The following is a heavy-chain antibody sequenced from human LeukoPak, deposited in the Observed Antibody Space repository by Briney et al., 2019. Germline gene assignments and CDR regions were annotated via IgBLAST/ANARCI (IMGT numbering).Heavy chain of an antibody. D-gene: IGHD3-3*01. CDR1: GITLSNYG. V-gene: IGHV3-23*01. J-gene: IGHJ4*02. Sequence: GGSLRLPCAVSGITLSNYGMTWVREAPGKGLEWVAGISDTGGRTNYADSVKGRFTISTDNPKNTLYLQMNSLRAEDTAVYFCAKRGVVIRVIIVGFHKEAYYFDSWGQGALVTVSS. CDR2: ISDTGGRT. CDR3: AKRGVVIRVIIVGFHKEAYYFDS.